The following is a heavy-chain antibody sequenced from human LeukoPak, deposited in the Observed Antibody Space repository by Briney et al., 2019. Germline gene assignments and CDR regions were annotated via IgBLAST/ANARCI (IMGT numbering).Heavy chain of an antibody. Sequence: GGSLRLSCAASGFTFSSYRMHWVRQAPGKGLEWVAVISYDGSNKYYADSVKSRFTISRDNSKNTLYLQMNSLRAEDTAVYYCAKEGNDQGYFDYWGQGTLVTVSS. CDR1: GFTFSSYR. CDR3: AKEGNDQGYFDY. D-gene: IGHD2-2*01. CDR2: ISYDGSNK. V-gene: IGHV3-30*18. J-gene: IGHJ4*02.